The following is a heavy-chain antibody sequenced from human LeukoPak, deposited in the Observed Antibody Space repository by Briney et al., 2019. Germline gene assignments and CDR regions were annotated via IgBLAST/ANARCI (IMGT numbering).Heavy chain of an antibody. CDR2: IYYSGST. J-gene: IGHJ4*02. Sequence: PSETLSLTCTVSGGSISSSSYYWGWIRQPPGKGLEWIGSIYYSGSTYYNPSLKSRVTISVDTSKNQFSLKLSSVTAADTAVYYCARHYGDYGGLYYFDYWGQGTLVTVSS. D-gene: IGHD4-17*01. CDR1: GGSISSSSYY. CDR3: ARHYGDYGGLYYFDY. V-gene: IGHV4-39*01.